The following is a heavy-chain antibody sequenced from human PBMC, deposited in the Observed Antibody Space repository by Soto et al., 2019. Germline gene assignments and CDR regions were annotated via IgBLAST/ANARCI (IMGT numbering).Heavy chain of an antibody. CDR1: GFSLSTSEMR. Sequence: SGPTLVNPTQPLTMTCTVSGFSLSTSEMRVSWLRQPPGKALEWLARIDWNDDKFYSTSLKTRLTISKDTSKNQVVLTMTNMDPADTGTYYCARSYCTSDNCHLGYWFDSWGQGTLVTVSS. D-gene: IGHD2-8*02. J-gene: IGHJ5*01. CDR2: IDWNDDK. V-gene: IGHV2-70*04. CDR3: ARSYCTSDNCHLGYWFDS.